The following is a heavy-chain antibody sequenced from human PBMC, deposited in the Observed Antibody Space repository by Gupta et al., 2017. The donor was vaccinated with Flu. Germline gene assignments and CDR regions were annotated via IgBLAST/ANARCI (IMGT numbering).Heavy chain of an antibody. V-gene: IGHV3-23*01. CDR3: AREDRSYSGWDNWFDP. CDR2: ITGTSGNT. Sequence: PGKALELVSGITGTSGNTYYADTAEGRFNIFRDNSKNTVYLQRNDLKAEDTAMYYCAREDRSYSGWDNWFDPWGQGTLVTVSS. D-gene: IGHD5-12*01. J-gene: IGHJ5*02.